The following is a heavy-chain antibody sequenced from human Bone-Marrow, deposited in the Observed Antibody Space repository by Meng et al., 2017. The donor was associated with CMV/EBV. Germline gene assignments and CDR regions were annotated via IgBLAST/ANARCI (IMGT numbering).Heavy chain of an antibody. CDR1: GFTVSSNY. D-gene: IGHD2-2*01. CDR3: ARDSYCSSTSCYDWFDT. CDR2: IYSGGST. J-gene: IGHJ5*02. V-gene: IGHV3-53*01. Sequence: GGSLKISCAASGFTVSSNYMSWVRQAPGKGLEWVSVIYSGGSTYYADSVKGRFTISRDNSKNTLYLQMNSLRAEDTAVYYCARDSYCSSTSCYDWFDTWGQGTLVTVSS.